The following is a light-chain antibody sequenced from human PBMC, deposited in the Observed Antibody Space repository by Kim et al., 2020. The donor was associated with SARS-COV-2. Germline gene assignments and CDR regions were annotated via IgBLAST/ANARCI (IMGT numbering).Light chain of an antibody. CDR2: SNN. V-gene: IGLV1-47*02. CDR3: AAWDDSLSGPV. J-gene: IGLJ2*01. CDR1: SSNIGSNY. Sequence: GQMSTICCSGSSSNIGSNYVYWYQQLPGTAPKLLIYSNNQRPSGVPDRFSGSKSGTSASLAISGLRSEDEADYYCAAWDDSLSGPVFGGGTQLTVL.